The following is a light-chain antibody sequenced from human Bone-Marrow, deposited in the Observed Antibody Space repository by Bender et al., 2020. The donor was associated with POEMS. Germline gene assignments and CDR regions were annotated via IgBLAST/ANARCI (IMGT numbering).Light chain of an antibody. CDR2: DVT. CDR3: CSYAGSATWV. CDR1: SSDVGSYNR. J-gene: IGLJ3*02. V-gene: IGLV2-23*02. Sequence: QSALTQPASVSGSPGQSITISCTGTSSDVGSYNRVSWYQNHPGEAPKLMIYDVTKRPSGVAGRFSGSKSGNTATLTISGLQTEDEAEYYCCSYAGSATWVFGGGTKVTVL.